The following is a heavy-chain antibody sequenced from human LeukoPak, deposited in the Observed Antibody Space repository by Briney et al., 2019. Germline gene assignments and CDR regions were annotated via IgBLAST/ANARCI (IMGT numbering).Heavy chain of an antibody. CDR3: AKGKKITVAGLFDC. Sequence: PGGSLRLSCAASGFTFDDYAMHWVRQVPGKGLEWVSGISWNSGSIGYADSVKGRSTISRDNAKNSLYLHMNSLSAEDTALYYCAKGKKITVAGLFDCWGQGTLVSVSS. CDR2: ISWNSGSI. D-gene: IGHD6-19*01. V-gene: IGHV3-9*01. J-gene: IGHJ4*02. CDR1: GFTFDDYA.